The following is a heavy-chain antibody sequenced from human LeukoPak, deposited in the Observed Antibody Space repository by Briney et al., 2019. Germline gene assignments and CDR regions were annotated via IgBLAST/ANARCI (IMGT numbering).Heavy chain of an antibody. Sequence: SQTLSPTSTVSAPSITSSSYYWDWIRQPPLKGLEGIGQIYHSGSTNYNPSLKSRVIISVDKSKNQFSLKLSSVTAADTAVYYCARAVTTVTITPYYYYYMDVWGKGTTVTVSS. CDR3: ARAVTTVTITPYYYYYMDV. CDR2: IYHSGST. J-gene: IGHJ6*03. V-gene: IGHV4-61*05. CDR1: APSITSSSYY. D-gene: IGHD4-17*01.